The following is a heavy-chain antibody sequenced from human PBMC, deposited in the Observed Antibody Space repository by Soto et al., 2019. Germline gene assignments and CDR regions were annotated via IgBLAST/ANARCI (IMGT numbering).Heavy chain of an antibody. CDR3: AHRPGVSIWRYFLDY. Sequence: QTLTLTSSHSGVSLTSTGAGVGWFSQPPGKALEWLGLPYWNDEDSYRSSLRSRLNITKHTSKKQVVLTMTNTDPEETATYYFAHRPGVSIWRYFLDYGGQGTLVTSPQ. D-gene: IGHD3-9*01. J-gene: IGHJ4*02. CDR1: GVSLTSTGAG. CDR2: PYWNDED. V-gene: IGHV2-5*01.